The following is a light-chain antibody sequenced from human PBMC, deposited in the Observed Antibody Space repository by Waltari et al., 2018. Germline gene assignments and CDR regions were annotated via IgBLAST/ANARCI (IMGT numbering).Light chain of an antibody. J-gene: IGKJ4*01. CDR2: TAS. CDR3: QQDNRFPLT. CDR1: QDISNY. V-gene: IGKV1-9*01. Sequence: IKLTHSTSSMSASVGDRVTITCRASQDISNYLPWYQQRPGKSPKPLIYTASTLQSAVPSRFSGSGSGTDFTLTISSLQPEDFATYFCQQDNRFPLTFGGGTKVATK.